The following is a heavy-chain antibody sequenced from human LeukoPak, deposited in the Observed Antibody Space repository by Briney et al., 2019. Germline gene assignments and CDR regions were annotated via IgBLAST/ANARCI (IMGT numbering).Heavy chain of an antibody. CDR1: GFTFSNAW. Sequence: PGGSLRLSCAASGFTFSNAWMTWVRQAPGKGLEWVGRIKSKTAGGTIDYAAPVKGRFTISRDDSKNTLYLQMNSLRAEDTAVYYCAKVNDLGDFDYWGQGTLVTVSS. V-gene: IGHV3-15*01. CDR3: AKVNDLGDFDY. J-gene: IGHJ4*02. CDR2: IKSKTAGGTI. D-gene: IGHD1-1*01.